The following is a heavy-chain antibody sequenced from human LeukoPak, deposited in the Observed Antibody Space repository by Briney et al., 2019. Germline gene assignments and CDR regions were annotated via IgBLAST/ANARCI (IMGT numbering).Heavy chain of an antibody. CDR1: GFTFSSYS. V-gene: IGHV3-21*01. CDR3: ARDRYSSTWSVFEY. CDR2: ISSTSNYI. D-gene: IGHD6-6*01. J-gene: IGHJ4*02. Sequence: GGSLRLSCAASGFTFSSYSMDWVRQAPGKGLEWVSSISSTSNYIYYADSVKGRFTISRDNAKNSLFLQMNSLRAEDTAVYYCARDRYSSTWSVFEYWGQGALVTVSS.